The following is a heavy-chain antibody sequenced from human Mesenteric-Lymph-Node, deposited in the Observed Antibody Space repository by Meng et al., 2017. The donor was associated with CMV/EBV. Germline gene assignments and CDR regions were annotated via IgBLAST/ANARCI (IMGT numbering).Heavy chain of an antibody. Sequence: GGSLRLSCAASSGFTFNIYTMNWVRQAPGKGLEWVSSIGATINYIYYADSVKGRFTIYRDNAKNSVYLQMNSLRAEDTAVYYCAKGDGITIFGVGSWGYGMDVWGQGTTVTVSS. D-gene: IGHD3-3*01. CDR2: IGATINYI. CDR1: SGFTFNIYT. V-gene: IGHV3-21*04. J-gene: IGHJ6*02. CDR3: AKGDGITIFGVGSWGYGMDV.